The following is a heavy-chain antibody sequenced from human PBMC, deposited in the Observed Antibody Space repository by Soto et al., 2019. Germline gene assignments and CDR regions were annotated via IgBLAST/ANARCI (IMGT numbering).Heavy chain of an antibody. CDR1: GFTFSWYW. CDR3: AREFD. Sequence: PGGSLRLSCATSGFTFSWYWMSWVRQAPGKGPEWVANIKQDGSERYYVDSVKGRFTISRDNAKNSLFLQMNSLRADDTAVYYCAREFDWGQGILVTSPQ. V-gene: IGHV3-7*01. CDR2: IKQDGSER. J-gene: IGHJ4*02.